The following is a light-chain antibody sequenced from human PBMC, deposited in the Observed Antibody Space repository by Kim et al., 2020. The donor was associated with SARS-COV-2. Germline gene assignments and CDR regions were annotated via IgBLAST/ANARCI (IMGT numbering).Light chain of an antibody. CDR1: HSVSSN. Sequence: SVFPGETATPSCRASHSVSSNLAWYQQKPGQAPRLLIYGASTRATGIPARFSGSGSGTEFTLTISSLQSEDFAVYYCQQYNNWWTFGQGTKVDIK. CDR3: QQYNNWWT. V-gene: IGKV3-15*01. J-gene: IGKJ1*01. CDR2: GAS.